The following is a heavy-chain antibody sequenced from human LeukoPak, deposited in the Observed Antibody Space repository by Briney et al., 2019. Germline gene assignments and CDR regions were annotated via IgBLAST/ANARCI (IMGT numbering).Heavy chain of an antibody. Sequence: HSGGSLRLSCAASGFGFSTYGMHWVRQAPGKGLEWVAAVSYDGSETYYADSVKGRFTVSRDYDKSTVYLEMHSLRVDDAAVYYCAAKAGNHQERVSLDYWGQGVLVTVSS. CDR1: GFGFSTYG. D-gene: IGHD1-1*01. J-gene: IGHJ4*02. V-gene: IGHV3-30*03. CDR2: VSYDGSET. CDR3: AAKAGNHQERVSLDY.